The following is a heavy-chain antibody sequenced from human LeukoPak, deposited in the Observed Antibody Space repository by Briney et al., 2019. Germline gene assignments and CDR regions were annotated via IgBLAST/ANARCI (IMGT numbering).Heavy chain of an antibody. J-gene: IGHJ4*02. D-gene: IGHD1-1*01. V-gene: IGHV3-15*01. CDR3: TTLTTTTGVDY. CDR2: LKSKADGGTT. CDR1: GLTLSNAW. Sequence: GGSLRLSCAVSGLTLSNAWMSWVRQAPGKGLEWVGRLKSKADGGTTDYPAPVKGRFSISRDDSKNTLYLQMNSLKTEDTAVYYCTTLTTTTGVDYWGPGTLVTVSS.